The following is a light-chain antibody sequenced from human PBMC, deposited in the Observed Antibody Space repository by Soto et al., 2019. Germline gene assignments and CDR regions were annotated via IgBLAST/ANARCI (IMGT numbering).Light chain of an antibody. J-gene: IGLJ1*01. CDR1: SSDVGAYNY. Sequence: QSALTQPPSATGSPGQSVTISCTGTSSDVGAYNYVSWYQLHPGKAPKLMIYEVSKRPSGVPDRFSASKSGNTASLTVSGLQAEDEADYYCSSYAGSNHESVFGTGTKVTVL. CDR2: EVS. CDR3: SSYAGSNHESV. V-gene: IGLV2-8*01.